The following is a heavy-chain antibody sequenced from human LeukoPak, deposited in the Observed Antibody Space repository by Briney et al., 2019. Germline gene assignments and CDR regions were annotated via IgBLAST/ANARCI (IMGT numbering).Heavy chain of an antibody. CDR2: ISSSSSYI. V-gene: IGHV3-21*01. J-gene: IGHJ4*02. CDR3: ARDPVPYYFDY. CDR1: GFTFSSYS. Sequence: GGSLRLSCAASGFTFSSYSMNWVRQAPGKGLEWVSSISSSSSYIYSADSVKGRFTISRDNAKNSLYLQMNSLRAEDTAVYYCARDPVPYYFDYWGQGTLVTVSS.